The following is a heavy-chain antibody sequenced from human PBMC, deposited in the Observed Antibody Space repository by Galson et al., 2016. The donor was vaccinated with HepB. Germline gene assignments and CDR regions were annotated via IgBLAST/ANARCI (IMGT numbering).Heavy chain of an antibody. CDR2: IKYSGNI. D-gene: IGHD3-9*01. CDR3: ARGLRYFDRSYGMDV. V-gene: IGHV4-34*01. Sequence: SETLSLTCTVYGGSSNDNYWSWIRQPPGKGLEWIGEIKYSGNINYHPSLTSRVTISIETSRKQISLKLRSVTAADTAVYYCARGLRYFDRSYGMDVWGQGTTVTVSS. J-gene: IGHJ6*02. CDR1: GGSSNDNY.